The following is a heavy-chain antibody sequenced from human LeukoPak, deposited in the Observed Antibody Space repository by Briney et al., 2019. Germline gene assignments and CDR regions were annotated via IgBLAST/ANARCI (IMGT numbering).Heavy chain of an antibody. CDR2: IYYSGST. CDR3: ARGSRDGYNLRELDY. D-gene: IGHD5-24*01. V-gene: IGHV4-61*08. CDR1: GGSISNGDHY. J-gene: IGHJ4*02. Sequence: SETLSLTCTVSGGSISNGDHYWSWIRQHPGKGLEWIGHIYYSGSTNYNPSLKSRVTISVDTSKNQFSLKLSSVTAADTAVYYCARGSRDGYNLRELDYWGQGTLVTVSS.